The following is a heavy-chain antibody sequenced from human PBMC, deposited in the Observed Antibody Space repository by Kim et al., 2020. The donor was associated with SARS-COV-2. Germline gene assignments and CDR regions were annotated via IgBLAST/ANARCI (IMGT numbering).Heavy chain of an antibody. CDR3: AKDIVVVPAATLDY. CDR1: GFTFSNYA. V-gene: IGHV3-23*01. Sequence: GGSLRLSCAASGFTFSNYAMSWVRQAPGKGLEWVSAISGGGGSTYYADSVKGRFTISRDNSKNTLYLQMNRLRAEDTAIYYCAKDIVVVPAATLDYWGQGALVTVSS. D-gene: IGHD2-2*01. CDR2: ISGGGGST. J-gene: IGHJ4*02.